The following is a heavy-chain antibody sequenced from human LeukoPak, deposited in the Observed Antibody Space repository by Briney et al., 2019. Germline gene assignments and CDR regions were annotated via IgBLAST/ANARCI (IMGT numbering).Heavy chain of an antibody. CDR1: GFTFSSYA. Sequence: GGSLRLSCAASGFTFSSYAMHWVRQAPGKGLEWVAVISYDGSNKYYADSVKGRFTISRDNSKNTLYLQMNSLRGEDTAVYYCARDGNIVLDYWGQGTLVTVSS. J-gene: IGHJ4*02. D-gene: IGHD2/OR15-2a*01. CDR2: ISYDGSNK. V-gene: IGHV3-30*01. CDR3: ARDGNIVLDY.